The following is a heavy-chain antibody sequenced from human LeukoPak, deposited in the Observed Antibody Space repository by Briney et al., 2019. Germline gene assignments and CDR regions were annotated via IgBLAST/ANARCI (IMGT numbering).Heavy chain of an antibody. CDR2: IWYDGSNK. J-gene: IGHJ4*02. CDR3: ARDRPNTAMAALFDY. D-gene: IGHD5-18*01. CDR1: GFTFSSYG. V-gene: IGHV3-33*01. Sequence: GRSLRLSCAASGFTFSSYGMHWVRQAPGKGLEWVAAIWYDGSNKYYADSVKGRFTISRDNSKSTLYLQMNSLRAEDTAVYYCARDRPNTAMAALFDYWGQGTLVTVSS.